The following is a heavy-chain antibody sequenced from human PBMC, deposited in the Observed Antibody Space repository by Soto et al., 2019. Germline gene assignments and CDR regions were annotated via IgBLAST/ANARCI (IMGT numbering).Heavy chain of an antibody. D-gene: IGHD3-9*01. CDR2: IFSSGST. CDR3: ARGIGYYDILTGYYHYYGMDV. Sequence: KASETLSLTCTVSGGSINTFYWSWVRQPAGKGLEWIGRIFSSGSTNYNPSLKSRVTISVDKSKNQFSPKLSSVTAADTAVYYCARGIGYYDILTGYYHYYGMDVWGQGTTVTVSS. J-gene: IGHJ6*02. V-gene: IGHV4-4*07. CDR1: GGSINTFY.